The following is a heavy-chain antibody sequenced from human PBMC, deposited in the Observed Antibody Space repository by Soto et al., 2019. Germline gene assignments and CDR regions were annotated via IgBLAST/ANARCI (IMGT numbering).Heavy chain of an antibody. CDR2: IFYSGST. D-gene: IGHD3-10*01. CDR3: ARTELGWFDP. V-gene: IGHV4-59*01. J-gene: IGHJ5*02. Sequence: PSETLSLTCSFSVVSISSYYWSCIRQPPGKGLEWIGYIFYSGSTNQSPSLKSRVTISVDTSKNQFSLKLRSVTAADTAVYYCARTELGWFDPWGQGTLVTVSS. CDR1: VVSISSYY.